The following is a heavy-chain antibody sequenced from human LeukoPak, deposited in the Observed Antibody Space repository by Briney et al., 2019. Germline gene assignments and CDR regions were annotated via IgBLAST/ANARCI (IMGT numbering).Heavy chain of an antibody. CDR3: TTEERVSSGYCSGGSCYIDY. Sequence: GGSLRLSCAASRFTFSSYWMSWVRQAPGKGLEWVGRIKSKTDGGTTDYAAPVKGRFTISRDDSKNTLYLQMNSLKTEDTAVYYCTTEERVSSGYCSGGSCYIDYWGQGTLVTVSS. CDR2: IKSKTDGGTT. D-gene: IGHD2-15*01. CDR1: RFTFSSYW. J-gene: IGHJ4*02. V-gene: IGHV3-15*01.